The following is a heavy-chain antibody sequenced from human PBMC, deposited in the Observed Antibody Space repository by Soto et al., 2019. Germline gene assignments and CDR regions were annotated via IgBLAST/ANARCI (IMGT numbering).Heavy chain of an antibody. CDR1: Y. D-gene: IGHD4-4*01. Sequence: YITLVGVSPGKGLEWVSVIYSGGGTFYADSVKGRFTISRDNSKSTVFLQMSSLRAEDTAVYYCARADYSNYMGGFDIWGKGTVVIVFS. CDR2: IYSGGGT. J-gene: IGHJ3*02. V-gene: IGHV3-66*01. CDR3: ARADYSNYMGGFDI.